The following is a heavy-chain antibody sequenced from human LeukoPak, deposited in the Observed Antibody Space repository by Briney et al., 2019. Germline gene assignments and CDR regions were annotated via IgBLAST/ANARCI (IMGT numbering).Heavy chain of an antibody. J-gene: IGHJ4*02. CDR3: AKVHDFWSGYSLDY. CDR2: IYYTGNT. CDR1: GGSISSYY. D-gene: IGHD3-3*01. V-gene: IGHV4-59*01. Sequence: SETLSLTCTVSGGSISSYYWSWIRQPPGKGLEWIGYIYYTGNTNYNPSLKSRVTISADTSKNQFSLEMTSVTAADTAVYYCAKVHDFWSGYSLDYWGQGSLVTVSS.